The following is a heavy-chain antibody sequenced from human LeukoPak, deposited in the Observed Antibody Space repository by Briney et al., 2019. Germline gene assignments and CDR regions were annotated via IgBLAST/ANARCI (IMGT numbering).Heavy chain of an antibody. CDR1: GFTFSSYS. CDR3: ARDQAVPAAPFDY. CDR2: ISSSSSYI. D-gene: IGHD2-2*01. Sequence: GGSLRLSCAASGFTFSSYSMNWVRQAPGKGLEWVSSISSSSSYIYYADSVKGRFTISRDNAKNSLYLQMNSLRAEETAVYYCARDQAVPAAPFDYWGQGTLVTVSS. V-gene: IGHV3-21*01. J-gene: IGHJ4*02.